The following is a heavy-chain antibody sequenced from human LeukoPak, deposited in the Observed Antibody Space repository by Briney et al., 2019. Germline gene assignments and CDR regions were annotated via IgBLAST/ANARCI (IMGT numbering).Heavy chain of an antibody. D-gene: IGHD3-10*01. CDR2: ISYDGSNK. V-gene: IGHV3-30*04. J-gene: IGHJ6*03. Sequence: PGRSLRLSCAASGFTFSSYAMHWVRQAPGKGLERVAVISYDGSNKYYADSVKGRFTISRDNSKNTLYLQMNSLRAEDTAVYYCARDGIVSRGGYYYYYYMDVWGKGTTVTVSS. CDR1: GFTFSSYA. CDR3: ARDGIVSRGGYYYYYYMDV.